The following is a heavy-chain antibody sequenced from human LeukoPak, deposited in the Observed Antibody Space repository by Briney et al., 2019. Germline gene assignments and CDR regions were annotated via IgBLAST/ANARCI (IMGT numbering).Heavy chain of an antibody. Sequence: GASVKVSCKASGYTFTSYAMHWVRQAPGQRLEWMGWINAGNGNTKYSQKFQGRVTITRDTSASTAYMELSSLRSEDTAVYYCARALSGGYEFDYWGQGTLVTVSS. J-gene: IGHJ4*02. CDR2: INAGNGNT. V-gene: IGHV1-3*01. CDR3: ARALSGGYEFDY. CDR1: GYTFTSYA. D-gene: IGHD5-12*01.